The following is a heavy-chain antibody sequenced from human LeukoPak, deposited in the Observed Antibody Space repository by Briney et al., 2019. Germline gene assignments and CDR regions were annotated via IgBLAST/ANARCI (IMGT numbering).Heavy chain of an antibody. CDR3: ARDPILTGYYGAFDI. CDR1: GGSISSGGYY. D-gene: IGHD3-9*01. J-gene: IGHJ3*02. Sequence: SETLSLTCTVSGGSISSGGYYWSWIRQHPGKGLEWIGYIYYSGSTYYNPSLKSRVTISVDTSKNQFSLKLSSVTAADTAVYYCARDPILTGYYGAFDIWGQGTMVTVSS. V-gene: IGHV4-31*03. CDR2: IYYSGST.